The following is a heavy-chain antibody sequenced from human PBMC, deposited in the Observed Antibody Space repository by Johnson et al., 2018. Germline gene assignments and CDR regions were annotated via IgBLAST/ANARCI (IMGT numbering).Heavy chain of an antibody. Sequence: QVTLKESGPALVMPTQTLTLTCSFSGFSLSSSGVCVSWIRQPPGKALEWLALIDWEDDKYYSTSLKHRLTISKDPSKNQVVLTMTNRDPEDTATYYCARTRQAGNYISSSGYFDPWGQGTLVTVSS. CDR2: IDWEDDK. CDR3: ARTRQAGNYISSSGYFDP. CDR1: GFSLSSSGVC. J-gene: IGHJ5*02. V-gene: IGHV2-70*01. D-gene: IGHD6-6*01.